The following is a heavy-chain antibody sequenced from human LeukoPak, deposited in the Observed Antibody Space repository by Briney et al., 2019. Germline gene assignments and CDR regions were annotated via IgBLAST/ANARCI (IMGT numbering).Heavy chain of an antibody. CDR2: IKQDGSEK. CDR3: ARGDSSGYYLIYFDY. Sequence: GGSLRLPCAASGFTFSSYWMSWVRQAPGKGLEWVANIKQDGSEKYYVDSVKGRFTISRDNAKNSLYLQMNSLRAEDTAVYYCARGDSSGYYLIYFDYWGQGTLVTVSS. D-gene: IGHD3-22*01. J-gene: IGHJ4*02. CDR1: GFTFSSYW. V-gene: IGHV3-7*04.